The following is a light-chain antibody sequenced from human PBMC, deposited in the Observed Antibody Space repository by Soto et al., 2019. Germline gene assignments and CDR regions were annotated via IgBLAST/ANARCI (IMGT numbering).Light chain of an antibody. V-gene: IGKV3-15*01. CDR2: VAS. CDR3: QQYNAWPLT. J-gene: IGKJ4*01. CDR1: QSVNSN. Sequence: EIVMTQSPATLSVSPGERVTLSCRASQSVNSNLAWYQQKPGQTPKLLIYVASTRATGIPARFSGSGSGTEFTLTISSLQSEDVAIYYCQQYNAWPLTFGGGTKVEFK.